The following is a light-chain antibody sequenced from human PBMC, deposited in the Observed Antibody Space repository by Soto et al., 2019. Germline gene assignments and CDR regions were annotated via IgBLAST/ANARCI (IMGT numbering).Light chain of an antibody. V-gene: IGKV3-20*01. CDR2: GAS. CDR1: QSVSSSY. CDR3: QQYGSSLIP. Sequence: EIRLSQSPGTLSLSPGERATLSCRASQSVSSSYLAWYQQKPGQAPRLLIYGASSRATGIPDRFSGSGSGTDFTLTISRLEPEDFAVYYCQQYGSSLIPFGQGRLLEIK. J-gene: IGKJ5*01.